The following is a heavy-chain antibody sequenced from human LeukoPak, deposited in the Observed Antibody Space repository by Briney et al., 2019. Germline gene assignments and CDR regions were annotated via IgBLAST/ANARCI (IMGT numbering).Heavy chain of an antibody. CDR2: IIPIFGTA. D-gene: IGHD2-2*01. CDR3: AREDIVVVPAARGSYYYYGMDV. J-gene: IGHJ6*02. Sequence: SVKVSCKASGGTFSSYAISWVRQAPGQGLEWMGGIIPIFGTANYAQKFQGRVTITADESTSTAYMELRSLRSDDTAVYYCAREDIVVVPAARGSYYYYGMDVWGQGTTVTVSS. V-gene: IGHV1-69*13. CDR1: GGTFSSYA.